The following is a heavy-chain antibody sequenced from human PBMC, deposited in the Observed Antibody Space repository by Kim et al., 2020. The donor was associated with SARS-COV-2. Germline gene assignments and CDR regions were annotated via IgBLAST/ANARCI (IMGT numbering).Heavy chain of an antibody. J-gene: IGHJ4*02. CDR3: ARVVGYGSGSYPYYFDY. Sequence: VKGGFTISRENAKNSLYLQMNSLRAEDTAVYYCARVVGYGSGSYPYYFDYWGQGTLVTVSS. V-gene: IGHV3-21*01. D-gene: IGHD3-10*01.